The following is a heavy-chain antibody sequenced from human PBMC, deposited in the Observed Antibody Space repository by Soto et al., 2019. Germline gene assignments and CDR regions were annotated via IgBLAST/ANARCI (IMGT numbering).Heavy chain of an antibody. CDR3: ARVSLPDEYYYYGMDV. J-gene: IGHJ6*02. CDR1: GGTFSSYA. CDR2: IIPIFGTA. V-gene: IGHV1-69*13. Sequence: ASVKVSCKASGGTFSSYAISWVRQAPGQGLEWMGGIIPIFGTANYAQKFQGRVTITADESTSTAYMELSSLRSEDTAVYYCARVSLPDEYYYYGMDVWGQGTTVTVSS.